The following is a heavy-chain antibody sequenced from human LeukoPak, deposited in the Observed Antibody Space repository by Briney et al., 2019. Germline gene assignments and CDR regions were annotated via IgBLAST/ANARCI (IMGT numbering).Heavy chain of an antibody. Sequence: ASVKVSCKASGYTFTSYDLNWVRQATGQGLEWMGWMNPNSGNTGYAQKFQGRLTMTRNTSISTAYMELSSLRSEDTAVYYCARARYGDYRFDYWGQGTLVTVSS. CDR1: GYTFTSYD. D-gene: IGHD4-17*01. V-gene: IGHV1-8*01. CDR2: MNPNSGNT. J-gene: IGHJ4*02. CDR3: ARARYGDYRFDY.